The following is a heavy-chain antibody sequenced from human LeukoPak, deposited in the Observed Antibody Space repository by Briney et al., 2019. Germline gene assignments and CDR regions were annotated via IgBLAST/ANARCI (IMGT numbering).Heavy chain of an antibody. Sequence: GSLRLSCAASGFTFSSYAMSWIRQPAGKGLEWIGRIYTSGSTNYNPSLKSRVTISVDTSKNQFSLKLSSVTAADTAVYYCARGSGGSYPRWYFDLWGRGTLVTVSS. J-gene: IGHJ2*01. V-gene: IGHV4-4*07. CDR3: ARGSGGSYPRWYFDL. CDR2: IYTSGST. D-gene: IGHD1-26*01. CDR1: GFTFSSYA.